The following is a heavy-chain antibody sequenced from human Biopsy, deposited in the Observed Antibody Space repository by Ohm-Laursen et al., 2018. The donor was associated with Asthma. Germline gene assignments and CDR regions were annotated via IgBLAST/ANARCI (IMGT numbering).Heavy chain of an antibody. D-gene: IGHD6-19*01. CDR3: ARCQVGYSSGWSLLLKKIYYSGMDV. Sequence: GASVKVSCKAPGGTFSNFAISWVRQAPGQGLEWLGGIMTVFGTTNYAQKFQGRVTITADESTSTAYMEVTNLRSEDTAIYYCARCQVGYSSGWSLLLKKIYYSGMDVWGQGTAVTVSS. J-gene: IGHJ6*02. V-gene: IGHV1-69*13. CDR2: IMTVFGTT. CDR1: GGTFSNFA.